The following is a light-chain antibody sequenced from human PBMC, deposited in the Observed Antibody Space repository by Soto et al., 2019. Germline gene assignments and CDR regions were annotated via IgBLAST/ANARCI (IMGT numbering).Light chain of an antibody. Sequence: DIVFAPFPGTPFFSPGERPILSARGSQTVNKKYLAWCQQKPGQAPRIXIYGASRRETGIPDRFSGSASGTEFTLTISRLEPEDFAVYYCQQYSDLTMTFGQGTRLEIK. CDR2: GAS. CDR1: QTVNKKY. CDR3: QQYSDLTMT. J-gene: IGKJ5*01. V-gene: IGKV3-20*01.